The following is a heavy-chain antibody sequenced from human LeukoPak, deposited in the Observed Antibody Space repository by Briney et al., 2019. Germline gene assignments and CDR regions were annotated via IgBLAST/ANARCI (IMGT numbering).Heavy chain of an antibody. Sequence: GGSLRLSCAASGFTFSDYIMNRVRQAPGKGLEWISYIGIDSGNTNYADSVKGRFTISGDKAKNSLYLQMNSLRVEDTAVYYCARDYKYAFDNWGQGTLVTVSS. CDR3: ARDYKYAFDN. CDR2: IGIDSGNT. CDR1: GFTFSDYI. D-gene: IGHD5-24*01. J-gene: IGHJ4*02. V-gene: IGHV3-48*01.